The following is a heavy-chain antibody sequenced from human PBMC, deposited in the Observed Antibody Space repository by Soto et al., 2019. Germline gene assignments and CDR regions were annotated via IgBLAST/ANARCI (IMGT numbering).Heavy chain of an antibody. V-gene: IGHV4-34*01. J-gene: IGHJ1*01. CDR1: GWSCSGYY. Sequence: QVQLQQWGAGLLKPSETLSLTCAVYGWSCSGYYWSWIRQPPGKGLEWIGEINHSGSTNYNSTLKSRVTISVDTSKNQFSLTLSSVTAAATAVYYCARGPEPPGKRYFQHWGQGTLVTVSS. CDR2: INHSGST. D-gene: IGHD1-26*01. CDR3: ARGPEPPGKRYFQH.